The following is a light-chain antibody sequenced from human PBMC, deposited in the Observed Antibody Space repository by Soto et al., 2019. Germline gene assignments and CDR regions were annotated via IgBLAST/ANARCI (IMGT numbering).Light chain of an antibody. J-gene: IGLJ1*01. V-gene: IGLV1-44*01. CDR2: SNS. CDR3: ASWDGSLNAYV. Sequence: QSSLIHPPSSSGTPGQRVTISCSGSSSNIGSNIVHWYQQLPGTAPKLLIYSNSQRPSGVPDRISASKSGTSASLAIRGIQSEDEGDYCCASWDGSLNAYVFGTGTKVTVL. CDR1: SSNIGSNI.